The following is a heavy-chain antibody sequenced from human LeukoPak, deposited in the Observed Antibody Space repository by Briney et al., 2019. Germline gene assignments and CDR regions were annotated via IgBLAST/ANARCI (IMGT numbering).Heavy chain of an antibody. D-gene: IGHD6-13*01. CDR2: IYYSGST. J-gene: IGHJ5*02. V-gene: IGHV4-59*12. CDR3: ARGLISSSWRNNWFDP. Sequence: PSETLSLACTVSGGSISSYYWSWIRQPPGKGLEWIGYIYYSGSTNYNPSLKSRVTISVDTSKNQFSLKLSSVTAADTAVYYCARGLISSSWRNNWFDPWGQGILVTVSS. CDR1: GGSISSYY.